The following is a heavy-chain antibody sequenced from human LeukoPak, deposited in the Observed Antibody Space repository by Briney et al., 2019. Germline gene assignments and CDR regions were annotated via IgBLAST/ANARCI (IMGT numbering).Heavy chain of an antibody. CDR3: ARLTPGYSSSWYGYLQH. J-gene: IGHJ1*01. CDR2: MYHRGTT. CDR1: GGSISTSNW. V-gene: IGHV4-4*02. Sequence: SETLSLTCAVSGGSISTSNWWSWVRQPPGKGLEWIGEMYHRGTTNYNPSLKSRVTISVDTSKNQFSLRLSSVTAADTAVYYCARLTPGYSSSWYGYLQHWGQGTLVTVSS. D-gene: IGHD6-13*01.